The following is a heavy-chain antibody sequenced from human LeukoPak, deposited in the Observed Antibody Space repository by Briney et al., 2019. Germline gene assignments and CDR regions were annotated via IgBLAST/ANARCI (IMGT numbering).Heavy chain of an antibody. CDR3: AKALGPMVVTSGIDY. CDR2: IRSKANSYAT. J-gene: IGHJ4*02. CDR1: GFTFSGSA. Sequence: PGGSLRLSCAASGFTFSGSAMHWVRQASGKGLEWVGRIRSKANSYATAYAASVKGRFTISRDDSKNTAYLQMNSLKTEDTAVYYCAKALGPMVVTSGIDYWGQGTLVTVSS. V-gene: IGHV3-73*01. D-gene: IGHD4-23*01.